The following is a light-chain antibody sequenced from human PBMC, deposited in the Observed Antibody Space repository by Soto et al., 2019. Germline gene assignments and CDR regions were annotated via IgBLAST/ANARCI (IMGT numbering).Light chain of an antibody. J-gene: IGLJ1*01. CDR1: GNDIGAYDY. CDR3: SSFTTSRLYV. Sequence: QSVLTHPPSVSGSPGQSIAIPCTGNGNDIGAYDYVSWYQQHPGKAPRLLIHGVRNRPPGISSRFSGFKSGLTASLTISGLQAEDEADYYCSSFTTSRLYVFGPGTKVTGL. CDR2: GVR. V-gene: IGLV2-14*01.